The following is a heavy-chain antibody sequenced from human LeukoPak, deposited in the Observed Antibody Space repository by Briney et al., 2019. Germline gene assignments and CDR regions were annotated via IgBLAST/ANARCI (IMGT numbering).Heavy chain of an antibody. CDR3: ASMPGIAVAGPDAFDI. CDR2: INWNGGST. CDR1: GFTFDDYG. Sequence: GGSLRLSCAASGFTFDDYGMSWVRQAPGKGLEWVSGINWNGGSTGYADSVKGRFTISRDNAKNSLYLQMNSLRAEDTAVHYCASMPGIAVAGPDAFDIWGQGTMVTVSS. V-gene: IGHV3-20*04. D-gene: IGHD6-19*01. J-gene: IGHJ3*02.